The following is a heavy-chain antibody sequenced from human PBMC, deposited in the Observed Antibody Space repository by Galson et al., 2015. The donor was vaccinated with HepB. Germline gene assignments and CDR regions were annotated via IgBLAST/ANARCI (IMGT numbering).Heavy chain of an antibody. CDR1: GGTFSSYA. Sequence: SVKVSCKASGGTFSSYAISWVRQAPGQGLEWMGGVIPIFGTANYAQKFQGRVTITADESTSTAYMELSSLRSEDTAVYYCARGVNWNPFTMFFDYWGQGTLVTVSS. V-gene: IGHV1-69*13. J-gene: IGHJ4*02. CDR2: VIPIFGTA. D-gene: IGHD1-1*01. CDR3: ARGVNWNPFTMFFDY.